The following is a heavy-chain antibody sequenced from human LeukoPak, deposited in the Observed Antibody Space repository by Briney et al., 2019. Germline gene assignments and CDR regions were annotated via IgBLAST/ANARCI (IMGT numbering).Heavy chain of an antibody. J-gene: IGHJ5*02. Sequence: PSETLSLTCTVSGGSISSGSYYWSWIRQPAGKGLGWIGRIYTSGSTNYNPSLKSRVTISVDTSKNQFSLKLSSVTAADTAVYYCARLLNWFDPWGQGTLVTVSS. CDR1: GGSISSGSYY. CDR2: IYTSGST. CDR3: ARLLNWFDP. V-gene: IGHV4-61*02.